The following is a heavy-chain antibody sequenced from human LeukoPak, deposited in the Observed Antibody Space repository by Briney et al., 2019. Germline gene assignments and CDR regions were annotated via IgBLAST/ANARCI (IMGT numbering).Heavy chain of an antibody. CDR3: TTAPYGDYPPYYYYGMDV. D-gene: IGHD4-17*01. CDR2: IRSKTDGGTT. Sequence: PGGSLRLSCAASGLTFSNAWMSWVRQAPGKGLEWVGRIRSKTDGGTTDYAAPVKGIFTISRDDSKNTLYLQMNSLKTEDTAVYYCTTAPYGDYPPYYYYGMDVWGQGTTVTVSS. CDR1: GLTFSNAW. J-gene: IGHJ6*02. V-gene: IGHV3-15*01.